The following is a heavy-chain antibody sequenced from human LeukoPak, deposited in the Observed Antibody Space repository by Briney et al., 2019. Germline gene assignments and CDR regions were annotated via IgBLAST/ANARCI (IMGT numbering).Heavy chain of an antibody. J-gene: IGHJ4*02. CDR3: ARSSGSYDDLGIDY. Sequence: SETLSLTCTVSGGSISSYYWSWIRQPPGKGLEWIGYIYYSGSTNYNPSLKSRVTISVDTSKNQFSLKLSSVTAADTAVYYCARSSGSYDDLGIDYWGQGTLVTVSS. CDR1: GGSISSYY. CDR2: IYYSGST. V-gene: IGHV4-59*01. D-gene: IGHD1-26*01.